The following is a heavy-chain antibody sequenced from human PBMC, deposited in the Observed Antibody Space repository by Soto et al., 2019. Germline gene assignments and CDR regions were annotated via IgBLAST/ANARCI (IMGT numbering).Heavy chain of an antibody. CDR3: ARGTSGYYYYYFDY. CDR1: GFTFISYG. CDR2: IWYDGSNK. Sequence: GGSLRLSCGASGFTFISYGMHWVRQAPGKGLEWVAVIWYDGSNKYYADSVKGRFTISRDNSKNTLYLQMNSLRAEDTAVYYCARGTSGYYYYYFDYWGQGTLVTVSS. D-gene: IGHD3-22*01. J-gene: IGHJ4*02. V-gene: IGHV3-33*01.